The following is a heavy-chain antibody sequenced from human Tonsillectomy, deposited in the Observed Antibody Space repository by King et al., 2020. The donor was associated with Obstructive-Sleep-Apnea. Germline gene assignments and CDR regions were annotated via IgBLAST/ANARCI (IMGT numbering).Heavy chain of an antibody. CDR3: ARLMNYDSSGYSPFDS. V-gene: IGHV5-51*01. Sequence: QLVQSGAEVKKPGESLKISCKGSGYSFISYWIGWVRQMPGKGLEWMGIIYPGDSDTRYSPSFQGQVTISADKSTRTAYLQWSSLKASDTAIFYCARLMNYDSSGYSPFDSWGQGTLVTVSS. CDR1: GYSFISYW. D-gene: IGHD3-22*01. CDR2: IYPGDSDT. J-gene: IGHJ4*02.